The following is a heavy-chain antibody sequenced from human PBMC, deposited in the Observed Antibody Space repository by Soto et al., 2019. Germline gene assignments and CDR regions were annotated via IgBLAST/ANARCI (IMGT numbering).Heavy chain of an antibody. CDR2: IYYSGST. V-gene: IGHV4-31*03. CDR3: ARSLHYDILTGIDY. J-gene: IGHJ4*02. D-gene: IGHD3-9*01. Sequence: QVHLQETGPGLVKPSQTLSLTCTVSGDSISSGDYYWSWIRQHPGKGLEWIGYIYYSGSTYYNPSLKSRVTISVDTSKNQFSLQLSSVTAADTAVYYCARSLHYDILTGIDYWGQGTLVTVSS. CDR1: GDSISSGDYY.